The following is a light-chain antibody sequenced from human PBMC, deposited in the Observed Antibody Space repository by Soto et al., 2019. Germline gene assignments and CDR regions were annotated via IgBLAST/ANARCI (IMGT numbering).Light chain of an antibody. CDR2: CAS. CDR3: QHYNNWPRT. V-gene: IGKV3-15*01. J-gene: IGKJ1*01. CDR1: QGVSST. Sequence: EIVMTQSPATLSVSPGERATLSCRASQGVSSTLAWYQQKPGQAPRLLIYCASTRATGIPARFSGSGSGTEFTLTISSLQSEDFAVYYCQHYNNWPRTFGQGTKVEIK.